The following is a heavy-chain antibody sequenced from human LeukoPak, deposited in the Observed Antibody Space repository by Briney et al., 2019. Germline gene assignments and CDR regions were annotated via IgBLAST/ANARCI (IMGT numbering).Heavy chain of an antibody. V-gene: IGHV1-2*02. CDR3: ARGLLTTVTTSIFDS. CDR2: INPNSGGT. J-gene: IGHJ5*01. D-gene: IGHD4-11*01. Sequence: GASVKVSCKASGYTFTGYYMHWVRQAPGQGLEWMGWINPNSGGTNYAQKFQGRVTMTRDTSISTAYMELSRLRSDDTAVYYCARGLLTTVTTSIFDSWGQGTLVTVSS. CDR1: GYTFTGYY.